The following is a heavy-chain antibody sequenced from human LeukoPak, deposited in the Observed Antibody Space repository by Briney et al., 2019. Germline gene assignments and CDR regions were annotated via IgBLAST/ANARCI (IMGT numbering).Heavy chain of an antibody. CDR1: GGSISSYY. V-gene: IGHV4-59*01. J-gene: IGHJ3*01. D-gene: IGHD6-13*01. CDR3: ARRMGQQLGVDAFDV. CDR2: IYYSGRT. Sequence: SETLSLTCTVSGGSISSYYWNWIRQPPGKGLEWIGYIYYSGRTNYNPSLKSRVTISVDTSKNQFSLRLSSVTAADTAVYFCARRMGQQLGVDAFDVWGQGTMVTVSS.